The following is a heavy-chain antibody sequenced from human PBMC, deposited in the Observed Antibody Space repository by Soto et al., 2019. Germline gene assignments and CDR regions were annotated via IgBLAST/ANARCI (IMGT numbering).Heavy chain of an antibody. CDR1: GVTFSTYA. V-gene: IGHV1-69*13. Sequence: SVKVSGKASGVTFSTYAIDWVRQAPGQGLEWMGGIIPLFGTAKYAQNFQGRITITADESTNTAYMELRSLRSEDTAVYYCARGVHYDSSGYYYFYWGQGTLVTVSS. J-gene: IGHJ4*02. CDR3: ARGVHYDSSGYYYFY. D-gene: IGHD3-22*01. CDR2: IIPLFGTA.